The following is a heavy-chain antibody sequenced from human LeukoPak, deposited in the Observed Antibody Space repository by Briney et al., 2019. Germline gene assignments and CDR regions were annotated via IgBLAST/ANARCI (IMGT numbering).Heavy chain of an antibody. J-gene: IGHJ5*02. CDR1: GGTFSSYA. Sequence: SVKVSCEASGGTFSSYAISWVRQAPGQGLEWMGEIIPIFGTANYAQKFQGRVTITADESTSTAYMELSSLRSEDTAVYYCARVRVEDCSSTSCYNWFDPWGQGTLVTVSS. CDR2: IIPIFGTA. CDR3: ARVRVEDCSSTSCYNWFDP. D-gene: IGHD2-2*01. V-gene: IGHV1-69*01.